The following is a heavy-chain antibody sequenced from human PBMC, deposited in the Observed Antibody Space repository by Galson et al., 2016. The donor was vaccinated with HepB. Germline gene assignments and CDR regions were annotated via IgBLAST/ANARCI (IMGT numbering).Heavy chain of an antibody. Sequence: SVKVSCKVSGYTLTDLSMYWVRQTPGKGLEWMGTFDREANETIYAQKFQGRVTMTEDTSTDTAYMELSSLKSEDTAVYYCAAADIYCGRWCYLHWGQGTLVTVSS. CDR1: GYTLTDLS. CDR2: FDREANET. J-gene: IGHJ4*02. V-gene: IGHV1-24*01. D-gene: IGHD2-15*01. CDR3: AAADIYCGRWCYLH.